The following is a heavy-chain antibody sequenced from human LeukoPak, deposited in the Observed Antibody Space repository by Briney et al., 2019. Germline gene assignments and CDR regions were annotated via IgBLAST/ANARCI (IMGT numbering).Heavy chain of an antibody. V-gene: IGHV4-59*01. Sequence: SETLSLTCTVSDDSINTYYWSWIRQPPGKGLKWIGYIYHSGSTNYNPSLRSRVTISVDTSKSQLSLKLNSVTAADTAVYFCARVRWLHAYYSYYYMDVWGRGTTVTVSS. D-gene: IGHD3-22*01. J-gene: IGHJ6*03. CDR2: IYHSGST. CDR1: DDSINTYY. CDR3: ARVRWLHAYYSYYYMDV.